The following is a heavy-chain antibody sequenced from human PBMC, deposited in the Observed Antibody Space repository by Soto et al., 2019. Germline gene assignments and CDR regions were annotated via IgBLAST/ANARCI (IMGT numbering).Heavy chain of an antibody. CDR2: ISSSSSTI. V-gene: IGHV3-48*01. J-gene: IGHJ4*02. D-gene: IGHD3-10*01. CDR3: ARDIWFGELL. Sequence: EVQLVESGGGLVQPGGSLRLSCAASGFTFSSYSMNWVRQAPGKGLEWVSYISSSSSTIYYADSVKGRFTISRDNAKNSLYLQMNSLRAEDTAVYYCARDIWFGELLWGQVTLVTVSS. CDR1: GFTFSSYS.